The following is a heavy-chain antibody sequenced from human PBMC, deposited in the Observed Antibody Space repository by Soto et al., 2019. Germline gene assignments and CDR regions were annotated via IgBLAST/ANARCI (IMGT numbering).Heavy chain of an antibody. D-gene: IGHD5-18*01. CDR1: GGSISSGGYY. J-gene: IGHJ5*02. CDR2: IYYSGST. CDR3: ARDRTAMKNNWFDP. V-gene: IGHV4-31*03. Sequence: SETLSLTCTVSGGSISSGGYYWSWIRQHPGKGLEWIGYIYYSGSTYYNPSLKSRVTISVDTSKNQFSLKLSSVTAADTAVYYCARDRTAMKNNWFDPWGQGTLVTVS.